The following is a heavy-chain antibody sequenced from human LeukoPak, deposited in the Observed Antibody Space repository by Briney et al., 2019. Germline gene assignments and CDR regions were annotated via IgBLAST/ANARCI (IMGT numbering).Heavy chain of an antibody. Sequence: GGSLRLSCEDSGLNFLSYEFNWVRQAPGKGLEWIAYITSAGNNRYYADSVKGRFTISRDDAKDSLFLQLDSLRPEDTALYYCARADHMDVWGKGTWVTVS. J-gene: IGHJ6*03. CDR2: ITSAGNNR. V-gene: IGHV3-48*03. CDR3: ARADHMDV. CDR1: GLNFLSYE.